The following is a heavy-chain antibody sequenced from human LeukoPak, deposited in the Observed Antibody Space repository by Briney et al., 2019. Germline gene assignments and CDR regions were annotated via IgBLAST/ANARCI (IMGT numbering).Heavy chain of an antibody. D-gene: IGHD6-13*01. Sequence: ASVKVSCKAFGYTFTGYYMHWVRQAPGQGLEWMGWINPNSGGTNYAQKFQGWVTMTRDTSISTAYMELSRLRSDDTAVYYCARGTKQQLLGDWFDPWGQGTLVTVSS. CDR1: GYTFTGYY. V-gene: IGHV1-2*04. J-gene: IGHJ5*02. CDR3: ARGTKQQLLGDWFDP. CDR2: INPNSGGT.